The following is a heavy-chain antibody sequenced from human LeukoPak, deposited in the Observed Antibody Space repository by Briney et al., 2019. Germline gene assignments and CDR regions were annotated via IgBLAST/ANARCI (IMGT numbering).Heavy chain of an antibody. CDR1: GYTFTGYY. Sequence: ASVTVSCTASGYTFTGYYMHWVRQAPGQGLEWMGWINPNSGGTNYAQKFQGRVTMTRDTSISTAYMELSRLRSDDTAVYYCARQLGYCSSTSCSHGMDVWGQGTTVTVSS. CDR2: INPNSGGT. CDR3: ARQLGYCSSTSCSHGMDV. J-gene: IGHJ6*02. V-gene: IGHV1-2*02. D-gene: IGHD2-2*01.